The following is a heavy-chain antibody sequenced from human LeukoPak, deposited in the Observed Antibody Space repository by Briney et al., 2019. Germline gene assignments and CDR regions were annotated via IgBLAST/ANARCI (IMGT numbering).Heavy chain of an antibody. J-gene: IGHJ4*02. D-gene: IGHD3-10*01. CDR2: FDPEDGET. CDR3: ATTGGLWFGESVDY. CDR1: GYTLTELS. V-gene: IGHV1-24*01. Sequence: ASVKVSCKVSGYTLTELSMHWVRQAPGKGLEWMGGFDPEDGETIYAQKFQGRVTMTEGTSTDTAYMELSSLRSEDTAVYYCATTGGLWFGESVDYWGQGTLVTVSS.